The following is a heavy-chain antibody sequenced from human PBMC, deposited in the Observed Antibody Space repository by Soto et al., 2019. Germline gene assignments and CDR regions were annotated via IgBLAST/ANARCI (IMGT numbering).Heavy chain of an antibody. Sequence: SETLSLTCTVSGGSITSGGSFWSWIRQHPGKGPEWIAFIGYSGATSYNPSLASRVTISAHTYKSQFSLNLRSVTAADTAVYYCARGGASSKWFAPWGQGTLVTVSS. CDR1: GGSITSGGSF. CDR3: ARGGASSKWFAP. J-gene: IGHJ5*02. V-gene: IGHV4-31*03. D-gene: IGHD2-15*01. CDR2: IGYSGAT.